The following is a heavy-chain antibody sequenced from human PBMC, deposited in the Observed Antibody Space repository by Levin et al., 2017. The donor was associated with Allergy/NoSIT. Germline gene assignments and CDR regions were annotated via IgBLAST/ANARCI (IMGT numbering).Heavy chain of an antibody. Sequence: GGSLRLSCATSGFTFSDYYMNWVRQAPGKGLEWLSYISKSGSAIYYAGSVKGRLTISRDNAKKSVYLQMNSLRAEDTALYYCAGGSGNYYHMDVWGKGTTVTVSS. CDR1: GFTFSDYY. CDR3: AGGSGNYYHMDV. V-gene: IGHV3-11*01. J-gene: IGHJ6*03. CDR2: ISKSGSAI.